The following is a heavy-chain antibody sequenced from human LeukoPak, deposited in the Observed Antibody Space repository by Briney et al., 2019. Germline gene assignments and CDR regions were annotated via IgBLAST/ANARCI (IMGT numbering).Heavy chain of an antibody. V-gene: IGHV3-74*01. CDR1: GFTFSSYW. J-gene: IGHJ3*02. CDR3: AKDPAWRYYCSSTSCYGAFDI. Sequence: GGSLRLSCAASGFTFSSYWMHWVRQAPGKGLEWVSRISSDGSSTTYADSVKGRFTISRDNAKNTQYLQMNSLRAEDTAVYYGAKDPAWRYYCSSTSCYGAFDIWGQGTMVTVSS. D-gene: IGHD2-2*01. CDR2: ISSDGSST.